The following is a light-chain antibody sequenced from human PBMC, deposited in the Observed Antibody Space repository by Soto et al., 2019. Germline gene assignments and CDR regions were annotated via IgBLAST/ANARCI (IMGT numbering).Light chain of an antibody. J-gene: IGKJ5*01. Sequence: DIQLTQSPSFLSASVGDRGTITCRASQGISSYLAWYQQKPGKAPKLLIYAASTLQSGVPSRFNGSGSGTEFTLTISSLQPEDFATYYCQQLNSYPITFGQGTRLEIK. CDR1: QGISSY. CDR2: AAS. CDR3: QQLNSYPIT. V-gene: IGKV1-9*01.